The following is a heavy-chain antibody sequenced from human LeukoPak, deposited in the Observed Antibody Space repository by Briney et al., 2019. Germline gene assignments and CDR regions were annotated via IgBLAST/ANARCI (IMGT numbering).Heavy chain of an antibody. V-gene: IGHV4-39*07. D-gene: IGHD3-9*01. J-gene: IGHJ6*03. CDR2: IFYSGST. Sequence: PSETLSLTCTVSGGSISTSNYYWGWIRQSPGKGLEWIGNIFYSGSTYYSPSLKSRVTMSVDTSKNQFSLKLSSVTAADTAVYYCARDAAYYDILTGTRYDYYYYYMDVWGKGTTVTISS. CDR1: GGSISTSNYY. CDR3: ARDAAYYDILTGTRYDYYYYYMDV.